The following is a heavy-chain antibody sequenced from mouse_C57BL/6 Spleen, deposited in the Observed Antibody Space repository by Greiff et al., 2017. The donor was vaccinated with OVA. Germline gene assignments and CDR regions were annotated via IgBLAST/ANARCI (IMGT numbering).Heavy chain of an antibody. V-gene: IGHV1-69*01. CDR2: IDPSDSYT. J-gene: IGHJ2*01. D-gene: IGHD4-1*01. CDR1: GYTFTSYW. Sequence: QVQLQQPGAELVMPGASVKLSCKASGYTFTSYWMHWVKQRPGQGLEWIGEIDPSDSYTTYNQKFKGKSTLTVDKSSSTADMQLSSLTSEDSAVYYCARVGTEGYWGQGTTRTVSS. CDR3: ARVGTEGY.